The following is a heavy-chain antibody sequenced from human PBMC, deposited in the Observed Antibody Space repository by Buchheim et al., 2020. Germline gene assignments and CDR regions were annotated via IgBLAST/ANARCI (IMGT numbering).Heavy chain of an antibody. CDR1: GFTFSNYY. D-gene: IGHD6-19*01. CDR3: ARDLGEAVAGTEGYYYYYVMDV. Sequence: QVQLVESGGGLVKPGGSLRLSCAASGFTFSNYYMSWIRQAPGKGLEWVSYISSSGSTTYYAESVKGRFTISRDNAKNSLYLQMNSLSAEDTAVYYCARDLGEAVAGTEGYYYYYVMDVWGQGTT. V-gene: IGHV3-11*01. J-gene: IGHJ6*02. CDR2: ISSSGSTT.